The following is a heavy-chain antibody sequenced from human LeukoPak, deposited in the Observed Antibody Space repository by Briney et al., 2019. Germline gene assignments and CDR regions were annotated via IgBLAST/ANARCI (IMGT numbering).Heavy chain of an antibody. J-gene: IGHJ3*02. CDR2: ISYDGTNK. CDR3: EKEDDSSGYYYLSPAFDI. Sequence: PGRSLRLSCAASGFTFSSYGMHWVRQAPGKGLEWVAVISYDGTNKYYADSVKSRFTISRDNSKNTLYLQMNSLRAEDTAVYYCEKEDDSSGYYYLSPAFDIWGQGTMVTVSS. D-gene: IGHD3-22*01. CDR1: GFTFSSYG. V-gene: IGHV3-30*18.